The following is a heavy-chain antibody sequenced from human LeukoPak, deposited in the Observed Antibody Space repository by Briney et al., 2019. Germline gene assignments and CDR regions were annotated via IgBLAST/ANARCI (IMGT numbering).Heavy chain of an antibody. Sequence: GGSLRLSCAASGFTFSDYYMSWIRQAPGKGLEWVSYISSSGSTIYYADSVKGRFTISRDNAKNSLYLQMNSLRAEDTAVYYCAKDPGYRSSWFSHLDDWGQGTLVTVSS. CDR2: ISSSGSTI. CDR3: AKDPGYRSSWFSHLDD. CDR1: GFTFSDYY. D-gene: IGHD6-13*01. V-gene: IGHV3-11*04. J-gene: IGHJ4*02.